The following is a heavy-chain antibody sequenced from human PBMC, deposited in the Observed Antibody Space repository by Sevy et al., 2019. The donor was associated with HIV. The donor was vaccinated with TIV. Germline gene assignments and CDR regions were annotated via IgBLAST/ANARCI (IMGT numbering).Heavy chain of an antibody. D-gene: IGHD3-10*01. Sequence: SQTLSLTCAISGDSVSSNSAAWNWIRQSPSRGLEWLGRTYYRSKWYNDYAVSVKSRITINPDTSKNQFSLQLNSVTPEDTAWYYCARGDYFGSGISNYYYYGMDVWGQGTTVTVSS. CDR3: ARGDYFGSGISNYYYYGMDV. CDR2: TYYRSKWYN. J-gene: IGHJ6*02. V-gene: IGHV6-1*01. CDR1: GDSVSSNSAA.